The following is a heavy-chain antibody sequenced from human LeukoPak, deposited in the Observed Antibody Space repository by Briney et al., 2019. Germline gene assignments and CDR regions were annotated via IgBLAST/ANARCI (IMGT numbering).Heavy chain of an antibody. CDR2: INPNSGGT. D-gene: IGHD5-18*01. Sequence: ASVKVSCKASGYTFTGYYLHWVRQAPGQGLEWMGWINPNSGGTNYALKFQGRVTMTRDTPITAAYMDLSRLRSDDTAVYYCARGPHDTAYYFDQWGQGTLVTVSS. CDR1: GYTFTGYY. CDR3: ARGPHDTAYYFDQ. V-gene: IGHV1-2*02. J-gene: IGHJ4*02.